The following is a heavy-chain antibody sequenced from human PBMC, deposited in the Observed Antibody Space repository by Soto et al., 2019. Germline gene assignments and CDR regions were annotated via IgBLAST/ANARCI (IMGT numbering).Heavy chain of an antibody. CDR1: GDYISSHY. CDR3: ARPKGTTPAVWYFDL. V-gene: IGHV4-59*08. CDR2: VYHSGKT. Sequence: QVQLQESGPGLVKPSETLSLTCTVSGDYISSHYWSWIRQPPGKGLEWIGYVYHSGKTDSNPSLRSRVTKSMEPSKNQISLSLTSVTAADTAVYYCARPKGTTPAVWYFDLWGRGTLVTVSS. D-gene: IGHD2-2*01. J-gene: IGHJ2*01.